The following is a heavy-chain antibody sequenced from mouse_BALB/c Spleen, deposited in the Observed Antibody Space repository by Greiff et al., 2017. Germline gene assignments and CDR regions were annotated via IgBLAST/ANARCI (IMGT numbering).Heavy chain of an antibody. D-gene: IGHD2-4*01. J-gene: IGHJ2*01. CDR1: GFTFSSYA. CDR3: ARVNDYDVGCDY. Sequence: EVKLVESGGGLVKPGGSLKLSCAASGFTFSSYAMSWVRQSPEKRLEWVAEISSGGSYTYYPDTVTGRFTISRDNAKNTLYLEMSSLRSEDTAMYYCARVNDYDVGCDYWGQGTTLTVSS. V-gene: IGHV5-9-4*01. CDR2: ISSGGSYT.